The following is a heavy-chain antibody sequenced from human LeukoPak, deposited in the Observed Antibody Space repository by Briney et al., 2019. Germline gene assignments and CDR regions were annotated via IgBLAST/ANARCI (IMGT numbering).Heavy chain of an antibody. CDR1: GFTFDDYA. CDR2: ITWNRDNI. V-gene: IGHV3-9*01. J-gene: IGHJ6*02. Sequence: PGRSLRLSCTVSGFTFDDYAMHWVRHTPGKGLEWVAGITWNRDNIGYGDSVKGRFTISRDNAKNTVYLQMNSLRTEDTAVYYCARGLPNYYGMDVWGQGTTVTVSS. CDR3: ARGLPNYYGMDV.